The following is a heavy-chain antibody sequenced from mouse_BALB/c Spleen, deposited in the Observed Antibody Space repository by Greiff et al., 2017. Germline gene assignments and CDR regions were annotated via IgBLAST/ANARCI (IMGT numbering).Heavy chain of an antibody. J-gene: IGHJ1*01. V-gene: IGHV5-9-4*01. CDR3: ARTTTRYFDV. D-gene: IGHD1-1*01. CDR2: ISSGGSYT. CDR1: GFTFSSYA. Sequence: EVMLVESGGGLVKPGGSLKLSCAASGFTFSSYAMSWVRQSPEKRLEWVAEISSGGSYTYYPDTVTGRFTISRDNAKNTLYLEMSSLRSEDTAMYYCARTTTRYFDVWGAGTTVTVSS.